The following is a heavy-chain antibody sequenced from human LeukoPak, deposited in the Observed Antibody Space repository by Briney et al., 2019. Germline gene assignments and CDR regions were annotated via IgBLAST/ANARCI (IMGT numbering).Heavy chain of an antibody. CDR2: ISYDGSNK. V-gene: IGHV3-30-3*01. CDR3: ARDLGY. CDR1: GFTFSSYA. Sequence: PGRSLRLSCAASGFTFSSYAMHWVRQAPGKGLEWVAVISYDGSNKYYADSVKGRFTISRDNSKNTLYLQMNSPRAEDTAVYYCARDLGYWGQGTLVTVSS. J-gene: IGHJ4*02.